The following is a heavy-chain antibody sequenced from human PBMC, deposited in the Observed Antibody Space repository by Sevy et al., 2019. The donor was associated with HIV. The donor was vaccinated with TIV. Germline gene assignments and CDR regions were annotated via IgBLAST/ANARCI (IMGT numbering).Heavy chain of an antibody. V-gene: IGHV3-13*01. CDR2: IGTAGDT. J-gene: IGHJ5*02. CDR1: GFTFSSYD. Sequence: LSLTCAASGFTFSSYDMHWVRQATGKGLEWVSAIGTAGDTYYPGSVKGRFTISRENAKNSLYLQMNSLRAGDTAVYYCARGVSSGNYYDSSGSVSDNWFDPWGQGTLVTVSS. CDR3: ARGVSSGNYYDSSGSVSDNWFDP. D-gene: IGHD3-22*01.